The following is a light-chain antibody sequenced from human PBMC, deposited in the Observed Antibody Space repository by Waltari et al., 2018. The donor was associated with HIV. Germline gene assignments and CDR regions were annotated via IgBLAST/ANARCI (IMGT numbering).Light chain of an antibody. Sequence: SYEVTQPPSVSVSPGQTARITCSGDALPKQYAHGYQQKPGQAHVVVIYKDSERHSGIPERFSGSSSGTTVTLTISGVQAEDEADYYCQSADSSGTSVVFGGGTKLTVL. CDR3: QSADSSGTSVV. CDR1: ALPKQY. J-gene: IGLJ2*01. V-gene: IGLV3-25*03. CDR2: KDS.